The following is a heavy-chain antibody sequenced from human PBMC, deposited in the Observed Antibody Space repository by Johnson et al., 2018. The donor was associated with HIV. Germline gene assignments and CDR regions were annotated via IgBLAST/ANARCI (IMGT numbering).Heavy chain of an antibody. V-gene: IGHV3-48*01. CDR2: ISSSSSNK. J-gene: IGHJ3*02. Sequence: VQLVESGGGLVQPGGSLRLSCAASGFTFNRYSMNWVRQAPGKGLDWVSYISSSSSNKHYADSVKGRFTISRDNAKNSLYLQMNSLRAEDTAIYYCAKGFRIAAAGGDDGFDIWGQGTMVTVSS. CDR3: AKGFRIAAAGGDDGFDI. CDR1: GFTFNRYS. D-gene: IGHD6-13*01.